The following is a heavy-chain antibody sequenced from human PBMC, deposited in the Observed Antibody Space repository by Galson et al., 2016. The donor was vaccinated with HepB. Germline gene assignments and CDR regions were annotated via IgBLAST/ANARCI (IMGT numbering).Heavy chain of an antibody. CDR1: GYSFTSSW. V-gene: IGHV5-10-1*01. D-gene: IGHD2-2*01. CDR2: INPSDSYT. Sequence: QSGAEVKKPGESLRISCKGSGYSFTSSWINWVRQMPGKGLEWMGRINPSDSYTNYSPSFQGHVTISADKSINTAYLQWSSLKASDTAMYYCATSEEGFCVSTSCQLRHWFAPWGQGTLVTVSS. CDR3: ATSEEGFCVSTSCQLRHWFAP. J-gene: IGHJ5*02.